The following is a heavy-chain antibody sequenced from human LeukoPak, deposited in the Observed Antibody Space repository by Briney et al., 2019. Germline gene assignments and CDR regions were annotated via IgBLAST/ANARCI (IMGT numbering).Heavy chain of an antibody. J-gene: IGHJ6*03. CDR2: INWNGGST. V-gene: IGHV3-20*04. CDR3: AKSAAGRLGSYDSSGYYYVDYMDV. D-gene: IGHD3-22*01. Sequence: PGGSLRLSCAASGFTFDDYGMSWVRQAPGKGLEWVSGINWNGGSTGYADSVKGRFTIYRDNAKNSLYLQMNSLRAEDTALYYCAKSAAGRLGSYDSSGYYYVDYMDVWGKGTTVTVSS. CDR1: GFTFDDYG.